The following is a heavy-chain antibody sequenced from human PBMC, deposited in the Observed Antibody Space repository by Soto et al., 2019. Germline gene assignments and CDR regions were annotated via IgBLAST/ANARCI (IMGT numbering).Heavy chain of an antibody. V-gene: IGHV3-30-3*01. CDR1: GFTFSSYA. CDR2: ISYDGSNK. Sequence: QVQLVESGGGVVQPGRSLRLSCAASGFTFSSYAMHWVRQAPGKGLEWVAVISYDGSNKYYADSVKGRFTISRDNSKKTLYLQMSRLRAEDTAVYYCARHASCDYSLSFGMDVWGQGATVIVSS. D-gene: IGHD4-17*01. J-gene: IGHJ6*02. CDR3: ARHASCDYSLSFGMDV.